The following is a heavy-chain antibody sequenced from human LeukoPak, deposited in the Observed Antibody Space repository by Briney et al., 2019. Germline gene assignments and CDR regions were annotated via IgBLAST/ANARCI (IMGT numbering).Heavy chain of an antibody. CDR3: ARAPYSGSYFDY. D-gene: IGHD1-26*01. Sequence: GGSLRLSCAASGFTFSSYWMHWVRQAPGKGLVWVSRINSDGSSTSYADSVKGRFTISRDNAKNTLYLQMNSLRAEDTAVYYCARAPYSGSYFDYWGQGTLVTVSS. J-gene: IGHJ4*02. CDR2: INSDGSST. CDR1: GFTFSSYW. V-gene: IGHV3-74*01.